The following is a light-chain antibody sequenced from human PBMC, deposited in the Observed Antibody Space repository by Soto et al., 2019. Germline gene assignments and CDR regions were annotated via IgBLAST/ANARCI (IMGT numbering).Light chain of an antibody. CDR1: QSVFSTSSSKNY. J-gene: IGKJ1*01. CDR3: QQFYTTPHT. V-gene: IGKV4-1*01. Sequence: DIVMTQSPDSLAVSLGSRATINCKSRQSVFSTSSSKNYLAWYQQKPGQPPMLLLYCASTRESGVPDRFSGSGSGTDFTLTFSSLQAEDAAVYYCQQFYTTPHTFGQGTKVEIK. CDR2: CAS.